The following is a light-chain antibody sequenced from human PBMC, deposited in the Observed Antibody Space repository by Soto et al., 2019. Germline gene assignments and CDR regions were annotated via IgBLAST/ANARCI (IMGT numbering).Light chain of an antibody. Sequence: QSALPQPPSASGSPGQSVTISCTGTSSDVGAYNYVSWYQQHPGKAPKLVIYEVSKRPSGVPDRFSGSKSGNTASLTVSGLQAEDEADYYCSSHAGSKRVFGTGTKVTVL. J-gene: IGLJ1*01. V-gene: IGLV2-8*01. CDR3: SSHAGSKRV. CDR1: SSDVGAYNY. CDR2: EVS.